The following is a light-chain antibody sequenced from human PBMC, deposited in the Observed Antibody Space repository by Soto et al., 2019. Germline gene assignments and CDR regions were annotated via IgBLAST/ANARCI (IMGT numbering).Light chain of an antibody. J-gene: IGKJ5*01. V-gene: IGKV3D-20*02. CDR3: QQRNIWPPVT. CDR2: GAS. CDR1: QSIRSNY. Sequence: EMVLTQSPGTLSLSPGERASLSCRASQSIRSNYVAWYQQKPGQAPRLLIFGASTRAAGIPARFSGSGSGTDFTLTISSLEPEDSAVYYCQQRNIWPPVTFGQGTRLEIK.